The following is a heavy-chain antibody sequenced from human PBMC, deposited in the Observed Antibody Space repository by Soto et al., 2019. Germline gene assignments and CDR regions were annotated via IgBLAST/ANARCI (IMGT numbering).Heavy chain of an antibody. J-gene: IGHJ4*02. CDR1: GGTFSSYT. Sequence: QVQLVQSGAEVKKPGSSVKVSCKASGGTFSSYTISWVRQAPGQGLEWMGRIIPILGIANYAQKFQGRVTITADKSTSTAYMELRSLRSEDTAVYYGARDRGRGYSCGEFDYWGQGTLVTVSS. CDR3: ARDRGRGYSCGEFDY. CDR2: IIPILGIA. V-gene: IGHV1-69*08. D-gene: IGHD5-18*01.